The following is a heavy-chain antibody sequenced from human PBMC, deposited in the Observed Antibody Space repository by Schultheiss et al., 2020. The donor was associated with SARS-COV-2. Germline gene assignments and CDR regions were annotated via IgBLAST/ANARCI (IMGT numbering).Heavy chain of an antibody. J-gene: IGHJ4*02. CDR3: ASGGDYTSEYLDY. D-gene: IGHD4-17*01. Sequence: ASVKVSWKAPSNTFNTYGVTWVRQAPGQGLEWVAWISAYNGNMKYVDKFQGRVSLTTDTSTNTAYMELRSLRSDDTAVYYCASGGDYTSEYLDYWGQGTLVTVSS. V-gene: IGHV1-18*01. CDR1: SNTFNTYG. CDR2: ISAYNGNM.